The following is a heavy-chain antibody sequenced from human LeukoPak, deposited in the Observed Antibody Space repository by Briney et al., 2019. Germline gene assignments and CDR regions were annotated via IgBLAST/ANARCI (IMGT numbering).Heavy chain of an antibody. CDR2: IKHDGAEK. V-gene: IGHV3-7*01. CDR3: ARAPTVLVGYCSSSSCQADY. J-gene: IGHJ4*02. CDR1: GFSFSTYW. Sequence: PGGSLRLSCTASGFSFSTYWMSWVRQAPGKGLEWVAHIKHDGAEKYYVDSVKGRFTISRDNAKNSLYLQMTTLRAEDTAVYYCARAPTVLVGYCSSSSCQADYWGQGTLVTVSS. D-gene: IGHD2-2*01.